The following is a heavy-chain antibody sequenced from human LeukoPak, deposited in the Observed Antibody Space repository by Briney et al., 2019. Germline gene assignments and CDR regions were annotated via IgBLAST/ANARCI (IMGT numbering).Heavy chain of an antibody. CDR3: ARGGALGMDV. CDR2: IRGGASDI. Sequence: GGSLRLSCAASRFTFCDYYMTWIRQAPGEGLEWVSYIRGGASDIHCAAPVTGRLTISRDNAKRSVYLQMSSLRAEDTAVYYCARGGALGMDVWGQGTTVTVSS. D-gene: IGHD1-26*01. J-gene: IGHJ6*02. CDR1: RFTFCDYY. V-gene: IGHV3-11*01.